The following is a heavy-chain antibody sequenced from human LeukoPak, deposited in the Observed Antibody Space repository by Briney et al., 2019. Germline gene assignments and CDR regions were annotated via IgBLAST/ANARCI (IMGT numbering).Heavy chain of an antibody. J-gene: IGHJ3*02. CDR3: ARRRGRYSGDAFDI. CDR2: IYPGDSDT. Sequence: GESLKMSCKGSGYRFTSYWIGWVRQMPGKGLEWMGFIYPGDSDTRYSPFFQGQVTISADKSMSTAYLQWSSLKASDTAMYYCARRRGRYSGDAFDIWGQGTMVTVSS. CDR1: GYRFTSYW. V-gene: IGHV5-51*01. D-gene: IGHD1-26*01.